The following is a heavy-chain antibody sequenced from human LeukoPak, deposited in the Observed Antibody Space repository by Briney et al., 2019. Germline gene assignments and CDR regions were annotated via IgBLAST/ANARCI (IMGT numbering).Heavy chain of an antibody. V-gene: IGHV3-66*01. CDR2: IYSGGST. J-gene: IGHJ4*02. CDR3: ARTGRLGGSYYFDY. CDR1: GFTVSSNY. Sequence: GGSLRLSCAASGFTVSSNYMSWVRQAPGKGLEWVSVIYSGGSTYYADSVKGRFTISRDNSKNTLYLQMNSLRAEDTAVYYCARTGRLGGSYYFDYWGQGTLVTVSS. D-gene: IGHD1-26*01.